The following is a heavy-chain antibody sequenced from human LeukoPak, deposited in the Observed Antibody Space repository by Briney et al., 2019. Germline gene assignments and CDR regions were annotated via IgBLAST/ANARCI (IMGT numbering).Heavy chain of an antibody. CDR1: GYTFTGYY. V-gene: IGHV1-2*02. CDR2: INPNSGGT. Sequence: ASVKVSCKASGYTFTGYYMHWVRQAPGQGLEWMGWINPNSGGTNYAQKFQGRVTMTTDTSTSTAYMDLRSLRSDDTAVYYCARDHAYCGGDCYSGYWGQGTLVTVSS. CDR3: ARDHAYCGGDCYSGY. D-gene: IGHD2-21*02. J-gene: IGHJ4*02.